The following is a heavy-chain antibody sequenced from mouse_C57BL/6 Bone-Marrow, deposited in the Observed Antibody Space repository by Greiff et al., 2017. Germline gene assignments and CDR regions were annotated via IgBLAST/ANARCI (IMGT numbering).Heavy chain of an antibody. D-gene: IGHD4-1*01. V-gene: IGHV1-81*01. J-gene: IGHJ1*03. CDR3: ARRGNWDGYFDV. CDR1: GYTFTSYG. Sequence: VQLVESGAELARPGASVKLSCKASGYTFTSYGISWVKQRTGQGLEWIGEIYPRSGNTYYNEKFKGKATLTADKSSSTAYMELRSLTSEDSAVYFCARRGNWDGYFDVWGTGTTVTVSS. CDR2: IYPRSGNT.